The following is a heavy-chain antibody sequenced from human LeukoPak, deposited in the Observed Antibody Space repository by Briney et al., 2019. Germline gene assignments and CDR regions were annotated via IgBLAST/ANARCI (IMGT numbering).Heavy chain of an antibody. CDR3: ARGRDYGDYASFDY. D-gene: IGHD4-17*01. CDR1: GGSISSGGYY. J-gene: IGHJ4*02. V-gene: IGHV4-61*08. CDR2: IYYSGST. Sequence: SETLSLTCTVSGGSISSGGYYWSWIRQPPGKGLEWIGYIYYSGSTNYNPSLKSRVTISVDTSKNQFSLKLSSVTAADTAVYYCARGRDYGDYASFDYWGQGTLVTVSS.